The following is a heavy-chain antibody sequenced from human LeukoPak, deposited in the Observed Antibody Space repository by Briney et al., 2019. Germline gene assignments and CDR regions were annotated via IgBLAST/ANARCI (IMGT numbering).Heavy chain of an antibody. CDR2: ISSSSSTI. D-gene: IGHD6-13*01. V-gene: IGHV3-48*04. CDR1: GFTFSSYS. CDR3: AAAAGPSYYYYYMDV. Sequence: PGGSLRLSCAASGFTFSSYSMNWVRQAPGKGREGGGYISSSSSTIYYADSVKGRFTISRENAKNSLYLQMNSLRADDTAVYYCAAAAGPSYYYYYMDVWGKGPTVTVS. J-gene: IGHJ6*03.